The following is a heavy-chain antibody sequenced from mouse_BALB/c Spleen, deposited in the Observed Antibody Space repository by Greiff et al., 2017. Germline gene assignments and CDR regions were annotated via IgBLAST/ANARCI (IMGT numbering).Heavy chain of an antibody. Sequence: QVQLKESGPGLVAPSQSLSITCTVSGFSLTSYDISWIRQPPGKGLEWLGVIWTGGGTNYNSAFMSRLSISKDNSKSQVFLKMNSLQTDDTAIYYCVRGPYYGYEGAMDYWGQGTSVTVSS. D-gene: IGHD2-9*01. CDR2: IWTGGGT. CDR1: GFSLTSYD. V-gene: IGHV2-9-2*01. J-gene: IGHJ4*01. CDR3: VRGPYYGYEGAMDY.